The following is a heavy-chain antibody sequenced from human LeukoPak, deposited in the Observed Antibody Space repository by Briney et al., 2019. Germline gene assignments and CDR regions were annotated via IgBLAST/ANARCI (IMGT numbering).Heavy chain of an antibody. CDR1: GFTFRNYV. Sequence: QSGGSLRLSCAASGFTFRNYVIHWVRQAPGKGLEXVAVTSSDLNVKLYADSVKGRFTISRDNSRSTLYLQMNSLRPEDTAIYYCAREGYYGSGSPPSLYFDYWGQGTLVTVSS. J-gene: IGHJ4*02. CDR2: TSSDLNVK. D-gene: IGHD3-10*01. V-gene: IGHV3-30-3*01. CDR3: AREGYYGSGSPPSLYFDY.